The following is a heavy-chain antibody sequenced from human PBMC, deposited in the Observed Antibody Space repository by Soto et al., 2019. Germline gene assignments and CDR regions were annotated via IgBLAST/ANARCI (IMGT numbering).Heavy chain of an antibody. V-gene: IGHV3-11*01. CDR1: EFTFSDYY. J-gene: IGHJ5*02. Sequence: QVQLVEAGGGLVKPGGSLRLSCAASEFTFSDYYMTWIRQAPGKGLEWVSYISNSGSTIYYADSVKGRFTISRDNAKNSLYLQTNSLRAEDTAVYYFARGLAYGDYGWLDPWGQGTLVSVSP. CDR3: ARGLAYGDYGWLDP. CDR2: ISNSGSTI. D-gene: IGHD4-17*01.